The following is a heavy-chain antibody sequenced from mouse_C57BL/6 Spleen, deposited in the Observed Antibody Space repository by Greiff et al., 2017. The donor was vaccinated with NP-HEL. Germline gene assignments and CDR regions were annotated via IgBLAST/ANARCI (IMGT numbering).Heavy chain of an antibody. CDR2: IYPGDGDT. J-gene: IGHJ2*01. Sequence: QVQLKQSGPELVKPGASVKISCKASGYAFSSSWLNWVKQRPGKGLEWIRRIYPGDGDTNYNGKFKGKATLTADKSSSTAYMQLSSLTSEDSAVYFYARGVYYFDYWGQGTTLTVSS. CDR1: GYAFSSSW. CDR3: ARGVYYFDY. V-gene: IGHV1-82*01.